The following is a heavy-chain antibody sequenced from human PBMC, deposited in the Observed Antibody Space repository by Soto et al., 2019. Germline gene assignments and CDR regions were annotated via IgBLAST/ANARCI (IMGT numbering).Heavy chain of an antibody. V-gene: IGHV3-7*01. Sequence: GSLRLSCAASGFSFSSFSMSWVRQAPGKGLEWVKQDGSEKYYVDSVKGRFTISRDNSKNTLYLQMNSLRAEDTAVYYCARDREHRYYYDSSGYLGYWGQGTLVTVSS. CDR1: GFSFSSFS. D-gene: IGHD3-22*01. J-gene: IGHJ4*02. CDR2: KQDGSEK. CDR3: ARDREHRYYYDSSGYLGY.